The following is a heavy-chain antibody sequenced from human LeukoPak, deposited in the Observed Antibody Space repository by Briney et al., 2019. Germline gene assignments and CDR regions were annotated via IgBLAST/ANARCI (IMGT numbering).Heavy chain of an antibody. CDR2: ISSSSSYI. Sequence: GSLRLSCAASGFTFSSYSMNWVRQAPGKGLEWVSSISSSSSYIYYADSVKGRFTISRDNAKNSLYLQMNSLRAEDTAVYYCARGIWFGEPLDYWGQGTLVTVSS. V-gene: IGHV3-21*01. D-gene: IGHD3-10*01. CDR1: GFTFSSYS. J-gene: IGHJ4*02. CDR3: ARGIWFGEPLDY.